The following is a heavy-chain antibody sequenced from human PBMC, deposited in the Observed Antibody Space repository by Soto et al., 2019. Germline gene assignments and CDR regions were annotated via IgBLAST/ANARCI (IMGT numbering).Heavy chain of an antibody. Sequence: GGSLRLSCAASGFTFSSYGMHWVRQAPGKGLEWVAVIWYDGSNKYYADSVKGRFTISRDNSKNTLYLQMNSLRAEDTAVYYCARSQYGGDYYYMDVWGKGTTVTVSS. CDR3: ARSQYGGDYYYMDV. CDR1: GFTFSSYG. V-gene: IGHV3-33*01. D-gene: IGHD2-2*01. J-gene: IGHJ6*03. CDR2: IWYDGSNK.